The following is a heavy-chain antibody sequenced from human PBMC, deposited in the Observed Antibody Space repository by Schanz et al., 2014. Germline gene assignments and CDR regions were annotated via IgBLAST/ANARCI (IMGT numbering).Heavy chain of an antibody. V-gene: IGHV1-46*01. CDR2: INPIDGST. D-gene: IGHD5-18*01. CDR1: GFTLTSHF. Sequence: QVQLVQSGSELKKPGASVKVSCKASGFTLTSHFMHWLRQAPGQGLEWMGLINPIDGSTTYAWGFHGRLTMTRDTSTTTVYMDLSTLRSEDTAVYYCASGRCTASGCYDAFDLWGQGTLVTVSS. J-gene: IGHJ3*01. CDR3: ASGRCTASGCYDAFDL.